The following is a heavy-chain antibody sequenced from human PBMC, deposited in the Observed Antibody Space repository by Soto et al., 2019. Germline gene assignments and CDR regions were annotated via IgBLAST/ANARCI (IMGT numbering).Heavy chain of an antibody. CDR1: GFTFTSYW. Sequence: GGSLRLSCAASGFTFTSYWMHWVRQAPGMGLVWVARINTEGSSTSYADAVKGRFTISRDNAKNTVFLQMDSLRAEDTAIYYCARKDILTGLDAWGQGTVVTVSS. V-gene: IGHV3-74*01. CDR2: INTEGSST. J-gene: IGHJ5*02. CDR3: ARKDILTGLDA. D-gene: IGHD3-9*01.